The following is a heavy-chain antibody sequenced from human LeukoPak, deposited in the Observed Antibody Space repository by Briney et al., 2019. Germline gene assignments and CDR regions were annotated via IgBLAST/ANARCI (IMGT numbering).Heavy chain of an antibody. V-gene: IGHV4-34*01. CDR1: GGSLCGSY. CDR3: ATRFRGYGGGTFDY. Sequence: PLETPCHSRALSGGSLCGSYWSSIRHPPGKGVEWVGAIKNSGSTNYNPSLKRRVTISVETSKNQFSLKLSSVTGADKAVYYCATRFRGYGGGTFDYWGQGTLVTVSS. D-gene: IGHD5-12*01. J-gene: IGHJ4*02. CDR2: IKNSGST.